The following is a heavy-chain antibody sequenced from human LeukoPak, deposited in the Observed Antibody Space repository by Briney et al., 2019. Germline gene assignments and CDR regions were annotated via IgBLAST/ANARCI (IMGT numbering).Heavy chain of an antibody. V-gene: IGHV4-59*01. CDR3: ARVTGYSGYDFDY. J-gene: IGHJ4*02. Sequence: SETLSLTCTVSGGSISSYYWSWIRQPPGKGLEWIGYIYYSGSTNYNPSLKSRVTIPVDTSKNQFSLKLSSVTAADTAVYYCARVTGYSGYDFDYWGQGTLVTVSS. D-gene: IGHD5-12*01. CDR1: GGSISSYY. CDR2: IYYSGST.